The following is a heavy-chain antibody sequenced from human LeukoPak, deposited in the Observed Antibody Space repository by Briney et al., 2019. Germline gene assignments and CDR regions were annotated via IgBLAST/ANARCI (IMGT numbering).Heavy chain of an antibody. D-gene: IGHD3-10*01. J-gene: IGHJ4*02. CDR3: TTDGVWFGESVDY. CDR2: IKSKTDGGTT. Sequence: GESLRLSCAASGFTFSNAWMSWVRQAPGKGLEWVGRIKSKTDGGTTDYAAPVKGRFTISRDDSKNTLYLQMNSLKTEDTAVYYCTTDGVWFGESVDYWGQGTLVTVSS. CDR1: GFTFSNAW. V-gene: IGHV3-15*01.